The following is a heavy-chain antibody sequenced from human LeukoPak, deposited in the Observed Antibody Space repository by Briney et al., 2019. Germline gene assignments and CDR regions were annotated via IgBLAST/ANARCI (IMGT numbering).Heavy chain of an antibody. CDR2: ISGSGVDI. J-gene: IGHJ4*02. CDR3: ASGTYRLGDY. V-gene: IGHV3-23*01. CDR1: GFSFSTYA. Sequence: GGSQRLSCAASGFSFSTYAMSWVRQAPGKGLEWVSGISGSGVDIHYADSVKGRFRISRDNSKNTLYLQLNSLRAEDTAVYYCASGTYRLGDYWGLGTLVTVSS. D-gene: IGHD3-10*01.